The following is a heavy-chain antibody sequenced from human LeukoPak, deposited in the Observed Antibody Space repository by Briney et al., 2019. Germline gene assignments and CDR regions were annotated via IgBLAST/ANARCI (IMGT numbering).Heavy chain of an antibody. CDR3: ARQTAMGRSGDY. D-gene: IGHD7-27*01. V-gene: IGHV5-51*01. CDR1: GYSFTSYW. CDR2: NHPSDSDT. J-gene: IGHJ4*02. Sequence: GESLKISCKASGYSFTSYWIGWVRQMPGKGLEWMGINHPSDSDTRYTPSFQGQVTISTDKSLSAAYLQWNSLKGSDTAMYYWARQTAMGRSGDYWGQGTLVTVSS.